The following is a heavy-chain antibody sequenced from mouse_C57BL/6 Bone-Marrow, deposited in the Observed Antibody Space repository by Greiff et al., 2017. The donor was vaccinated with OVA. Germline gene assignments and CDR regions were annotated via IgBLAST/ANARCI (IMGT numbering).Heavy chain of an antibody. CDR1: GYTFTSYW. Sequence: VQLQQPGAELVKPGASVKLSCKASGYTFTSYWMHWVKQRPGQGLEWIGMIHPNSGSTNYNEKFKSKATLTVDKSSSTAYMQLSSLTSEDSAVYYCARRDGYDGYFDVWGTGTTVTVSS. J-gene: IGHJ1*03. V-gene: IGHV1-64*01. D-gene: IGHD2-2*01. CDR3: ARRDGYDGYFDV. CDR2: IHPNSGST.